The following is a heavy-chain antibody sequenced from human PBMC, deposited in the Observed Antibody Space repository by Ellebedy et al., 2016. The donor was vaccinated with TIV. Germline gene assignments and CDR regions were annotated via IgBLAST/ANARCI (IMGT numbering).Heavy chain of an antibody. CDR3: ARTGYGPSRDGYNTKEGVYYYYGMDV. J-gene: IGHJ6*02. CDR1: GYTFTSYG. D-gene: IGHD5-24*01. CDR2: ISAYNGNT. V-gene: IGHV1-18*04. Sequence: ASVKVSCKASGYTFTSYGISWVRQAPGQGLEWMGWISAYNGNTNYAQKLQGRVTMTTDTSTSTAYMELRSLRSDDTAVYYCARTGYGPSRDGYNTKEGVYYYYGMDVWGQGTTVTVSS.